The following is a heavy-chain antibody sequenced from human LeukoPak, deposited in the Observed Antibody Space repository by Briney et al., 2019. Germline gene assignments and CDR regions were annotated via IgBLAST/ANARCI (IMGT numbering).Heavy chain of an antibody. CDR2: IYYSGST. J-gene: IGHJ4*02. D-gene: IGHD4-17*01. V-gene: IGHV4-59*12. Sequence: SETLSLTCTVSGGSISSYYWSWIRQPPGKGLEWIGYIYYSGSTNYNPSLKSRVTISVDTSKNQFSLKLSSVTAADTAVYYCASRYPYDYGGNFDYWGQGTLVTVSS. CDR3: ASRYPYDYGGNFDY. CDR1: GGSISSYY.